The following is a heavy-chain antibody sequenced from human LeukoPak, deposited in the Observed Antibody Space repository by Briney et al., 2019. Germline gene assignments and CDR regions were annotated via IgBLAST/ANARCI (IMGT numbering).Heavy chain of an antibody. CDR2: IYHSGST. J-gene: IGHJ4*02. CDR1: GGSISSGGYY. Sequence: PSQTLSLTCTVSGGSISSGGYYWSWIRQPPGKGLEWIGYIYHSGSTYYNPPLKSRVTISVDRSKNQFSLKLSSVTAADTAVYYRARQPFIAAAGGIDYWGQGTLVTVSS. CDR3: ARQPFIAAAGGIDY. V-gene: IGHV4-30-2*01. D-gene: IGHD6-13*01.